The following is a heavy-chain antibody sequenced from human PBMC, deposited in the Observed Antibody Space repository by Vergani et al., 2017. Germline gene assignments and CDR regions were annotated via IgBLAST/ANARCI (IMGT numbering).Heavy chain of an antibody. Sequence: QVQLVESGGGVVQPGGSLRLSCIASGFTFRIYGMHWVRQAPGKGLEWVAFIRYDGTKRFYGDSVKGRFTISRDNSQTTVFLQMNGLRDEETAVYYCTKAGQFDSDNLHDSWGQGALVTVAS. D-gene: IGHD3-22*01. CDR2: IRYDGTKR. V-gene: IGHV3-30*02. CDR1: GFTFRIYG. J-gene: IGHJ1*01. CDR3: TKAGQFDSDNLHDS.